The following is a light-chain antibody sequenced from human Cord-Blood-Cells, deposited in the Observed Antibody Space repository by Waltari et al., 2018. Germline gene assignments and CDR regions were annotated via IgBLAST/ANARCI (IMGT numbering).Light chain of an antibody. CDR3: QQYNNWPPWT. V-gene: IGKV3-15*01. CDR1: QSVSSN. CDR2: GAS. J-gene: IGKJ1*01. Sequence: EIVITQSPATLSASPGERPTLSCRASQSVSSNLAWYQQKPGQAPRLLIYGASTRATGIPARFSGSGSGTEYTLTISSLQSEDFAVYYCQQYNNWPPWTFGQGTKVEIK.